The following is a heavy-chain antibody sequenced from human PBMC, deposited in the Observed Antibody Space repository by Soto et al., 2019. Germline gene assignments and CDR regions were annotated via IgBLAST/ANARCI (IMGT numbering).Heavy chain of an antibody. J-gene: IGHJ4*02. D-gene: IGHD3-9*01. Sequence: QVQLVESGGGVVQPGRSLRLSCAASGFTFSSYGMHWVRQAPGKGLEWVAVISYDGSNKYYADSVKGRFTISRDNSKNTLYLPMNGLRAEDTAVYYCATHPQYDILNAEFYFDYWGQGTLVTACS. CDR3: ATHPQYDILNAEFYFDY. CDR2: ISYDGSNK. CDR1: GFTFSSYG. V-gene: IGHV3-30*03.